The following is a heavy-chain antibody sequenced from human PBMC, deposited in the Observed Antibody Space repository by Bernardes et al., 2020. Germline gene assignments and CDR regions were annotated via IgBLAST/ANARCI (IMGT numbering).Heavy chain of an antibody. J-gene: IGHJ4*02. CDR3: ASCHKQTSCYTGPAY. CDR2: ISDSGAT. Sequence: GGSLRLSCAASGFTFSDYAMTWVRQAPGKGLDWVSTISDSGATYYADSVKGRFTISRDNSDNTLFLQMNGLRAEDMAIYYCASCHKQTSCYTGPAYWGEGTLVTVSS. CDR1: GFTFSDYA. V-gene: IGHV3-23*01. D-gene: IGHD2-2*02.